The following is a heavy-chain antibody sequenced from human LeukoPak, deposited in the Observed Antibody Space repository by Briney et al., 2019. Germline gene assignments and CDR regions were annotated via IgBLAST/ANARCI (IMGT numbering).Heavy chain of an antibody. V-gene: IGHV3-7*01. CDR1: GFTFSSYW. CDR3: AREGLRLDRIIDY. CDR2: IKQDGSEK. J-gene: IGHJ4*02. Sequence: GGSLRLSCAASGFTFSSYWMSWVRQAPGKGLEWVANIKQDGSEKYYVDSVKGRFTISRDNAKNSLYLQMNSLRAEDTAVYYCAREGLRLDRIIDYWGQGTLVTVSS. D-gene: IGHD5-12*01.